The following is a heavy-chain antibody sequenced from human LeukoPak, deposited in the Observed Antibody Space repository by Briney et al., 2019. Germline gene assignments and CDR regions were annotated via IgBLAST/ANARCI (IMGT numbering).Heavy chain of an antibody. Sequence: ASVKVSCKASGYTFTSYYMSWVRQAPGQGLEWMGIINPGGGSTNYAQKFQGRVTMTSDTSTSTVYMELSSLRSEDTAVYYCARALGQGTYSYGYFQYWGQGTLVTVSS. CDR1: GYTFTSYY. CDR2: INPGGGST. J-gene: IGHJ1*01. V-gene: IGHV1-46*01. CDR3: ARALGQGTYSYGYFQY. D-gene: IGHD1-26*01.